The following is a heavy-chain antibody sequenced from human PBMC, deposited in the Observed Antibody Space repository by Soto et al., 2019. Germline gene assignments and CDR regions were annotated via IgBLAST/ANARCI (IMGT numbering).Heavy chain of an antibody. CDR3: ARVTSGYYYDYYYYGMDV. Sequence: ASVKVSCKASGGTFSSYAISWVRQAPGQGLEWMGGIIPIFGTANYAQKFQGRVTITADESTSTAYMELSSLRSEDTAVYYCARVTSGYYYDYYYYGMDVWGQGTTVTVSS. CDR1: GGTFSSYA. V-gene: IGHV1-69*13. D-gene: IGHD3-22*01. CDR2: IIPIFGTA. J-gene: IGHJ6*02.